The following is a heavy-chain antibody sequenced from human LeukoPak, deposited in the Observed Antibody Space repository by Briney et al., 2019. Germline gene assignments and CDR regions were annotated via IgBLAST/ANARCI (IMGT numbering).Heavy chain of an antibody. CDR1: GFTFSSYS. Sequence: GGSLRLSCAASGFTFSSYSMNWVRQAPGKGLEWISVIYNADSTYYADSVKGRFTISRDNSKNMVFLQMNSLRAEDTAVYYCAREDPGDGYKVYWGQGTLVTVSS. J-gene: IGHJ4*02. CDR3: AREDPGDGYKVY. V-gene: IGHV3-53*01. CDR2: IYNADST. D-gene: IGHD5-24*01.